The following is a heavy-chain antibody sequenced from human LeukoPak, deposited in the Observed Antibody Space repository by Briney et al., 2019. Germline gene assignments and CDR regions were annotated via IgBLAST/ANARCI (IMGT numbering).Heavy chain of an antibody. J-gene: IGHJ5*02. Sequence: GGSLRLSCAASGFTFSSYAMSWVRQAPGKGLEWVSAISGSGGSTYYADSVKGRFTISRDNSKNTLYLQMNSLRAEDTAVYYCARTYYDFWSGNNWFDPWGQGTLVTVSS. CDR1: GFTFSSYA. V-gene: IGHV3-23*01. D-gene: IGHD3-3*01. CDR2: ISGSGGST. CDR3: ARTYYDFWSGNNWFDP.